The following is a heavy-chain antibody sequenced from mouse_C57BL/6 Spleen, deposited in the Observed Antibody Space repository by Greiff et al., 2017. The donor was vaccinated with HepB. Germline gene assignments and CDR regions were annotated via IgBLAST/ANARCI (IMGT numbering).Heavy chain of an antibody. CDR3: ARVTYGSSQAWFAY. CDR2: ISDGGSYT. Sequence: EVMLVESGGGLVKPGGSLKLSCAASGFTFSSYAMSWVRQTPEKRLEWVATISDGGSYTYYPDNVKGRFTFSRDNAKNNLYLRMSHLKSEDTAMYYCARVTYGSSQAWFAYWGQGTLVTVSA. CDR1: GFTFSSYA. D-gene: IGHD1-1*01. V-gene: IGHV5-4*03. J-gene: IGHJ3*01.